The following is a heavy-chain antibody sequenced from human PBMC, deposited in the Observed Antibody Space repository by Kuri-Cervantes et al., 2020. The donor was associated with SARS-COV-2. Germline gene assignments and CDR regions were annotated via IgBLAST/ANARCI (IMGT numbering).Heavy chain of an antibody. Sequence: GESLKISCAASGFTFSSYAMSWVRQAPGKGLEWVSAISGSGGSTYYAGSVKGRFTISRDNSKNTLYLQMNSLRAEDTATYYCAKALSTAGLRFSGMDVWGLGTSAT. V-gene: IGHV3-23*01. CDR2: ISGSGGST. CDR3: AKALSTAGLRFSGMDV. D-gene: IGHD6-13*01. CDR1: GFTFSSYA. J-gene: IGHJ6*02.